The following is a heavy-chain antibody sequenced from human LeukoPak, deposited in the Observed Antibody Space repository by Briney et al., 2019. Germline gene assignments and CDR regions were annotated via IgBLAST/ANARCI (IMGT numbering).Heavy chain of an antibody. CDR2: ISAYNGNT. Sequence: ASVKVSCKASGYTFTSYGISWVRQAPGQGLEWMGWISAYNGNTNYAQKLQGRVTMTTDTSTSTAYMELRSLRSEDTAVYYCARGGGITMVRGVIIWDWGQGTLVTVSS. V-gene: IGHV1-18*01. CDR3: ARGGGITMVRGVIIWD. CDR1: GYTFTSYG. J-gene: IGHJ4*02. D-gene: IGHD3-10*01.